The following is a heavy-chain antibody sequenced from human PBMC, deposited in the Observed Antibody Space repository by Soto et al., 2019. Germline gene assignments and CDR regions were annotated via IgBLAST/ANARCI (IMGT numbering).Heavy chain of an antibody. Sequence: PGGSLRLSCAASGFTVSNYHMNWVRRAPGKGLEWVSAISGSGGSTYYADSVKGRFTISRDNSKNTLYLQMNSLRAEDTAVYYCAKPRYTIWFSPDNWFDPWGQGTLVTVSS. D-gene: IGHD3-10*01. CDR1: GFTVSNYH. CDR3: AKPRYTIWFSPDNWFDP. V-gene: IGHV3-23*01. J-gene: IGHJ5*02. CDR2: ISGSGGST.